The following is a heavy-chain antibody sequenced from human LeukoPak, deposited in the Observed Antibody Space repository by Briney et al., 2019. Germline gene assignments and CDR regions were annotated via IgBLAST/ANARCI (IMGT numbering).Heavy chain of an antibody. D-gene: IGHD3-22*01. CDR3: ASRYDSSGYDYYGMDV. CDR1: GYTFTSYA. V-gene: IGHV1-3*01. CDR2: INAGNGNT. Sequence: ASVKVSCKASGYTFTSYAMHWVRQAPGQRLEWMGWINAGNGNTKYSQKFQGRVTITRDISASTAYMELSSLRSEDTAVYYCASRYDSSGYDYYGMDVWGQGTTVTVSS. J-gene: IGHJ6*02.